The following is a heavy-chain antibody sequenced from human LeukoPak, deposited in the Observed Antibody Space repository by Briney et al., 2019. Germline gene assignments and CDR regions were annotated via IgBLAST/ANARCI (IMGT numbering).Heavy chain of an antibody. D-gene: IGHD3-10*01. Sequence: GGSLRLSCAASGFTFSSYSMNWVRQAPGKGLEWVSSISSSSSYIYYADSVKGRFTISRDNAKNSLYLQMNSLRAEDTAVYYCARDHFNYYGSGSSESGWGQGTLVTVSS. J-gene: IGHJ4*02. CDR2: ISSSSSYI. CDR3: ARDHFNYYGSGSSESG. V-gene: IGHV3-21*01. CDR1: GFTFSSYS.